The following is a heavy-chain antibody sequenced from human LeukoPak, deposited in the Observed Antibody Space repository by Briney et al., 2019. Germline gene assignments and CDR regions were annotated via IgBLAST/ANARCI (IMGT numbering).Heavy chain of an antibody. D-gene: IGHD3-22*01. CDR2: IIPIFGTA. CDR3: ARDVAYYYDSSGYYLDAFDI. Sequence: GASVKVSCKASGYTFTSYPISWVRQAPGQGLEWMGGIIPIFGTANYAQKFQGRVTITADESTSTAYMELSSLRSEDTAVYYCARDVAYYYDSSGYYLDAFDIWGQGTMVTVSS. V-gene: IGHV1-69*13. J-gene: IGHJ3*02. CDR1: GYTFTSYP.